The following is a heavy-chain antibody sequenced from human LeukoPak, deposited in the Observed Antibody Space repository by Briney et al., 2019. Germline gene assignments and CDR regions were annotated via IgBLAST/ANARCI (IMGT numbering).Heavy chain of an antibody. CDR2: ISSGGDIM. V-gene: IGHV3-11*01. J-gene: IGHJ1*01. Sequence: PGGSLRLSCAASGLRFSDYYESWIRQAPGKGLQWVSYISSGGDIMHYADSVKGRFTSSRDNAKNSGYLEMNSLGAEDTAVYYCATNLIGAGEYFQQWGQGTLVTVSS. CDR1: GLRFSDYY. CDR3: ATNLIGAGEYFQQ. D-gene: IGHD2/OR15-2a*01.